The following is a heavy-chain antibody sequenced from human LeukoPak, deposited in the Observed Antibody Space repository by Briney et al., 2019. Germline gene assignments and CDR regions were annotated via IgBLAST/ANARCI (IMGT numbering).Heavy chain of an antibody. CDR3: ARLVYDYVWGSYRAIFDY. CDR1: GGSISSYS. CDR2: VYYSGST. J-gene: IGHJ4*02. V-gene: IGHV4-59*08. D-gene: IGHD3-16*02. Sequence: PSETLSLTCTVSGGSISSYSWSWIRQPPGKGLEWIGYVYYSGSTNNNPSLKSRVTISVDTSKNQFSLKLSSVTAADTAVYYCARLVYDYVWGSYRAIFDYWGQGTLVTVSS.